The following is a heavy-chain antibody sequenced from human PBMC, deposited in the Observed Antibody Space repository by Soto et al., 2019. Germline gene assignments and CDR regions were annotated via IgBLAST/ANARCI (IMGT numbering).Heavy chain of an antibody. J-gene: IGHJ4*02. D-gene: IGHD3-22*01. CDR3: ARDVDYYDSSGYHY. Sequence: SVKVSCKASGGTFSSYTISWVRQAPGQGLEWMGRIIPILGIANYAQKFQGGVTITADKSTSTAYMELSSLRSEDTAVYYCARDVDYYDSSGYHYWGQGTLVTVSS. V-gene: IGHV1-69*04. CDR1: GGTFSSYT. CDR2: IIPILGIA.